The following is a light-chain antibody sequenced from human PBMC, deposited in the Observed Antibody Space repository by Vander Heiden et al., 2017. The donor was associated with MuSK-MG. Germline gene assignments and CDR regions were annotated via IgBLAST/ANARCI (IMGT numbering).Light chain of an antibody. J-gene: IGKJ5*01. V-gene: IGKV3D-15*01. CDR3: QQCDNWPPII. Sequence: EIVMTQSPATLSVSPGERATLSCRASQSIGTNLAWYQQKPGQAPRLLIFGASTRATGIPARFSGSASGTEFTLTISSLQSEDFAVYYCQQCDNWPPIIFGQGTRLEIK. CDR1: QSIGTN. CDR2: GAS.